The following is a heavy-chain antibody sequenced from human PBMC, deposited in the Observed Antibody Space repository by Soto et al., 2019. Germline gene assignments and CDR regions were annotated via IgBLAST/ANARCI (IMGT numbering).Heavy chain of an antibody. D-gene: IGHD3-16*01. J-gene: IGHJ6*02. CDR1: GGSISSSSYY. CDR3: ARHGRIMMIPSYCYGMDV. Sequence: QLQLQESGPGLVKPSETLSLTCTVSGGSISSSSYYWGWIRQPPGKGLEWIGSIYYSGSTYYNPSLKSRVTISVDTSKNQFSLKLSSVTAADTAVYYCARHGRIMMIPSYCYGMDVWGQGTTVTVSS. V-gene: IGHV4-39*01. CDR2: IYYSGST.